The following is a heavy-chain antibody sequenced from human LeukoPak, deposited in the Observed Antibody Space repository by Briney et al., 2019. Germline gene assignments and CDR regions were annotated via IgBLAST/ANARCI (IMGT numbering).Heavy chain of an antibody. CDR2: INQDGGET. Sequence: PGGSLRLSCAASEFTFSSYWMTWVRQAPGKGLEWVANINQDGGETYYVDSVKGRFTISRDNAKNSLYLQMNSLRAEDTAVYYCARGGYFSTYWGQGTLVTVSS. J-gene: IGHJ4*02. CDR3: ARGGYFSTY. CDR1: EFTFSSYW. D-gene: IGHD3-3*02. V-gene: IGHV3-7*05.